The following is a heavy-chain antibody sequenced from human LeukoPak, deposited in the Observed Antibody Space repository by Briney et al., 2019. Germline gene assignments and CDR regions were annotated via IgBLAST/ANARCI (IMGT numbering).Heavy chain of an antibody. V-gene: IGHV3-33*06. CDR3: AKSKNSGSSGYLYYFDY. CDR2: IWYDGSNK. Sequence: PGGSLRLSCAASGFTFSSYGMHWVRQAPGKGLEWVAVIWYDGSNKYYADSVKGRFTISRDNSKNTLYLQMNSLRAEDTAVYYCAKSKNSGSSGYLYYFDYWGQRTLVTVSS. J-gene: IGHJ4*02. D-gene: IGHD3-22*01. CDR1: GFTFSSYG.